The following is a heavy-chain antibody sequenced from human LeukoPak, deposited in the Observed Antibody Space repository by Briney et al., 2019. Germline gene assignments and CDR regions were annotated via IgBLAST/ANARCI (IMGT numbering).Heavy chain of an antibody. CDR1: GGSISSYY. J-gene: IGHJ3*02. Sequence: SETLSLTCTVSGGSISSYYWSWIRQPPGKGLEWIGYIYTSGSTNYNPSLKSRVTISVDTSKNQFSLKLSSVTAADTAVYYCARETDLYAFDIWGQGTMVTVSS. V-gene: IGHV4-59*01. CDR2: IYTSGST. CDR3: ARETDLYAFDI.